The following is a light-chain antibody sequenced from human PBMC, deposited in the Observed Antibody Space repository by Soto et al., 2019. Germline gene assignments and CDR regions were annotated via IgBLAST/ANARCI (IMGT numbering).Light chain of an antibody. Sequence: EIVMTQSPATLSVSPGERATLSCRASQSVSSNFAWYQQKPGQPPRRLIYGASTRATGIPARFSGSVSGTEFTLTISSLQSEDFAVYYCQQYNNWPRTFGQGTKVEIK. J-gene: IGKJ1*01. V-gene: IGKV3-15*01. CDR3: QQYNNWPRT. CDR1: QSVSSN. CDR2: GAS.